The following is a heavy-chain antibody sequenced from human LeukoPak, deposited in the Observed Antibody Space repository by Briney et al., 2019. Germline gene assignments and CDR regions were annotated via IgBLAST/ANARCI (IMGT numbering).Heavy chain of an antibody. CDR2: IYTSGST. D-gene: IGHD3-16*01. CDR1: GGPTSSGSYY. CDR3: ARDIVWGAFDI. V-gene: IGHV4-61*02. Sequence: SQTLSLTCTVSGGPTSSGSYYWSWIRQPAGKGLEWIGRIYTSGSTNYNPSLKSRVTISVDTSKNQFSLKLSSVTAADTAVYYCARDIVWGAFDIWGQGTMVTVSS. J-gene: IGHJ3*02.